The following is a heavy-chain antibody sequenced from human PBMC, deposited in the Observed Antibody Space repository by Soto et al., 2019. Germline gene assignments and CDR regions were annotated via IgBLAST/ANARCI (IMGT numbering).Heavy chain of an antibody. V-gene: IGHV3-30-3*01. CDR2: ISDDGTNK. CDR3: PREGYGDWFDP. CDR1: GFTFSSYA. J-gene: IGHJ5*02. Sequence: QVQLVESGGGVVQPGRSLRLSCAASGFTFSSYAMNWVRQAPGKGLEWVAFISDDGTNKYYADSVKGRFTISRDKSKNTVYLEMDSLRAEDTAVYYCPREGYGDWFDPWGQGTLVTVSS. D-gene: IGHD3-16*01.